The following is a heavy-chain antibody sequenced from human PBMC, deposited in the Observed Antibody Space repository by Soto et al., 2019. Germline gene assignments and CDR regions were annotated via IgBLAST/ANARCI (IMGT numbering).Heavy chain of an antibody. CDR3: ARKSEVEWLPHFDY. V-gene: IGHV4-31*03. Sequence: TVSGGSISSGGYYWSWIRQHPGKGLEWIGYIYYSGSTYYNPSLKSRVTISVDTSKDQFSLKLSSVTAADTAVYYCARKSEVEWLPHFDYWGQGTLVTVSS. J-gene: IGHJ4*02. CDR2: IYYSGST. D-gene: IGHD3-3*01. CDR1: GGSISSGGYY.